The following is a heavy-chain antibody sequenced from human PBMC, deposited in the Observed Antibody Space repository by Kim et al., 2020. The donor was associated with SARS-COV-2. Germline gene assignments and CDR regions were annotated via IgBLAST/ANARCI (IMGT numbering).Heavy chain of an antibody. CDR1: GGSISSSSYY. D-gene: IGHD6-13*01. Sequence: SETLSLTCTVSGGSISSSSYYWGWIRQPPGKGLEWIGSIYYSGSTYYNPSLKSRVTISVDTSKNQFSLKLSSVTAADTAVYYCARHRAAAGLEYHFDYWGQGTLVTVSS. CDR3: ARHRAAAGLEYHFDY. J-gene: IGHJ4*02. CDR2: IYYSGST. V-gene: IGHV4-39*01.